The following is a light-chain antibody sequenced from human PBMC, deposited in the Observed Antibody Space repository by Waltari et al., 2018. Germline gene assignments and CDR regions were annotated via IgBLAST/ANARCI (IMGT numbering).Light chain of an antibody. Sequence: EIVMTQSPATPSVFPGERATLSCRASQSIRSNLAWYQHKPGQAPRLLIYGASTRATGIPARFSGSGSGTEFTLTISSLQSEDFAVYFCQQYDNWLGTFGQGTKVEIK. CDR2: GAS. V-gene: IGKV3-15*01. CDR3: QQYDNWLGT. J-gene: IGKJ1*01. CDR1: QSIRSN.